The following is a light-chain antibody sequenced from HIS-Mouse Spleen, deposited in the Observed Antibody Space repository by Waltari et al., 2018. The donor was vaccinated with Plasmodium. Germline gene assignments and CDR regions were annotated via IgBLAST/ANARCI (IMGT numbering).Light chain of an antibody. CDR1: PRVSSSY. CDR3: QQYGSSSWT. Sequence: EIVLTQSPGTLSLSPGERATLSCRASPRVSSSYSAWYQQKPGQAPRLLIYGASSRATGIPDRFSGSVSGTDVTLTISRLEPEDFAVYYCQQYGSSSWTFGQGTKVEIK. J-gene: IGKJ1*01. CDR2: GAS. V-gene: IGKV3-20*01.